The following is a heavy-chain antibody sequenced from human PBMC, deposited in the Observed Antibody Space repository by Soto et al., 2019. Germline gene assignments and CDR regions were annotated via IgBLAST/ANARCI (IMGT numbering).Heavy chain of an antibody. CDR1: GYTFTSYG. V-gene: IGHV1-18*01. Sequence: QVQLVQSGAEVKKPGASVQVSCKASGYTFTSYGISWVRQAPGQGLEWMGWISAYNGNTNYAQKLQGRVTMTTDTSTSTAYMELRSLRSDDTAVYYCARILFKGSRWYYFDYWGQGTLVTVSS. CDR3: ARILFKGSRWYYFDY. D-gene: IGHD3-10*01. J-gene: IGHJ4*02. CDR2: ISAYNGNT.